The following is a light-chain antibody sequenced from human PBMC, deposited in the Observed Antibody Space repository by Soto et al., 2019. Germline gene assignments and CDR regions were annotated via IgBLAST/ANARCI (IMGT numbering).Light chain of an antibody. Sequence: QSVLTQPASVSWVPGQASTISCTGNNSDVGGYNYVSWYQQHPGKAPKLMIYDVSNRPSGVSNRFSGSKSGNTASLTISGLQAEDEADYYCSSYTSSSIPYVFGTGTRSPS. V-gene: IGLV2-14*01. CDR3: SSYTSSSIPYV. J-gene: IGLJ1*01. CDR1: NSDVGGYNY. CDR2: DVS.